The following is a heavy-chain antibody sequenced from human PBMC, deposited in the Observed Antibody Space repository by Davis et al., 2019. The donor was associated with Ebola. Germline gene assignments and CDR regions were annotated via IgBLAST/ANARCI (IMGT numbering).Heavy chain of an antibody. D-gene: IGHD3-22*01. V-gene: IGHV4-34*10. J-gene: IGHJ4*02. CDR3: ARLVALYDNSGYAYLDY. CDR1: GGSFGGYS. CDR2: INHAGTP. Sequence: SETLSLTCAVSGGSFGGYSWSWIRQPPGKGLEWIGEINHAGTPHFNPSLESRVTMSLATSKDQFSLRMTSVTAADTAVYYCARLVALYDNSGYAYLDYWGQGILVTVSS.